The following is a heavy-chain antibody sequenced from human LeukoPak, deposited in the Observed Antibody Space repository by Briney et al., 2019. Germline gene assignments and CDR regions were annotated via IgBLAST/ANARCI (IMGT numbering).Heavy chain of an antibody. J-gene: IGHJ5*02. CDR1: GGTFSSYA. CDR3: ARDGTAGTNLYNWFDP. CDR2: IIPIFGTA. D-gene: IGHD6-19*01. Sequence: ASVKVSCKASGGTFSSYAISWVRQAPGQGLEWMGGIIPIFGTANYAQKFQGRVTITADESTSTAYMELSSLRSEDTAVYYCARDGTAGTNLYNWFDPWGQGTLVTVSS. V-gene: IGHV1-69*01.